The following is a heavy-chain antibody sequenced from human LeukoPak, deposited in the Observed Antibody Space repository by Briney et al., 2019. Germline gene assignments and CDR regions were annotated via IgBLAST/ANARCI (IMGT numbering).Heavy chain of an antibody. CDR1: GFTFSRYG. CDR2: ISYDGRNK. D-gene: IGHD6-13*01. J-gene: IGHJ4*02. CDR3: AREGSIAAAGLDY. Sequence: GGSLRLSCAASGFTFSRYGMHWVRQAPGKGLEWVAVISYDGRNKYYADSVKGRFTISRDNSKNTLYLQMNSLRAEDTAVYYCAREGSIAAAGLDYWGQGTLVTVSS. V-gene: IGHV3-30*03.